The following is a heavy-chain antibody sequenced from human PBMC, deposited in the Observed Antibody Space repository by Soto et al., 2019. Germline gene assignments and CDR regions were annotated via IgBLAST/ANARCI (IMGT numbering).Heavy chain of an antibody. CDR3: AKDRGRPDAFNI. D-gene: IGHD3-10*01. V-gene: IGHV3-74*01. CDR1: GYNFGGFW. Sequence: PGGSLRLSRAGSGYNFGGFWMHWVRQAPGKGLVWVSRIDNGGTNTVYADAVKGRFTISRDNAKNTLYLQMNSLRAEDTAVYYCAKDRGRPDAFNIWGQGTMVTVSS. J-gene: IGHJ3*02. CDR2: IDNGGTNT.